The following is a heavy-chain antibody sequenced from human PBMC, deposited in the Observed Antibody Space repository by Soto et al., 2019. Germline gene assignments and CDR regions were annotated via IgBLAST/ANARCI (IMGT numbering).Heavy chain of an antibody. D-gene: IGHD3-22*01. CDR2: IIPIFGTA. J-gene: IGHJ4*02. CDR3: AREGASGSHIGY. V-gene: IGHV1-69*01. CDR1: GDTFSSYA. Sequence: QVQLVQSGAEVKKPGSSVKVSCKASGDTFSSYAISWVRQAPGQGLEWMGGIIPIFGTANYAQKFQGRVTITADESTSTAYMELSSLRSEDTAVYHCAREGASGSHIGYWGQGTLVTVSS.